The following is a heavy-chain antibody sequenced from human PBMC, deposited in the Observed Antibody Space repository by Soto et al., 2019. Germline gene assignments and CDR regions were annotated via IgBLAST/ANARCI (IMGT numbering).Heavy chain of an antibody. D-gene: IGHD3-10*01. CDR2: ISYDGSNK. CDR1: GFTFSSYG. V-gene: IGHV3-30*18. J-gene: IGHJ4*02. Sequence: QVQLVESGGGVVQPGRSLRLSCAASGFTFSSYGMHWVRQAPGKGLEWVAVISYDGSNKYYADSVKGRFTISRDNSKNTLYLQMNSLRAEDKAVYYCAKAPGWFALDYWGQGTLVTVSS. CDR3: AKAPGWFALDY.